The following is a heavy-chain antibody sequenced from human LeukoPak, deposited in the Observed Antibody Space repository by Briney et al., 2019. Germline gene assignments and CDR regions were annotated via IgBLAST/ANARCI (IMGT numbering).Heavy chain of an antibody. Sequence: ASVKVSCKASGYTFTTYNMHWVRQAPGQGLEWMGIIGPSGGGTNYAQKFQGRVTMTRDTSTSTVYMELSSLRSEDTAVYYCASLGSGSSRIIDFDYWGQGTLVTVSS. CDR2: IGPSGGGT. CDR1: GYTFTTYN. J-gene: IGHJ4*02. CDR3: ASLGSGSSRIIDFDY. V-gene: IGHV1-46*01. D-gene: IGHD3-10*01.